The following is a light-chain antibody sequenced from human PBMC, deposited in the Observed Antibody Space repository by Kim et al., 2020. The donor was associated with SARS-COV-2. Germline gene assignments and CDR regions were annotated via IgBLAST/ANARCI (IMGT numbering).Light chain of an antibody. CDR2: KDS. Sequence: SYELTQPPSVSVSPGQTARITCSGDALPKQYAYWYRQKPGQAPVLVIYKDSERPSGIPERFSGSSSGTTVTLTISGVQAEDEADYHCQSADISGSFVFGTGTKVTVL. CDR3: QSADISGSFV. V-gene: IGLV3-25*03. CDR1: ALPKQY. J-gene: IGLJ1*01.